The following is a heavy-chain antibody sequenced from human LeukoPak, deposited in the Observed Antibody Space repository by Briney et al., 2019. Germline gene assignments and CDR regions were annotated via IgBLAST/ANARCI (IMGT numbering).Heavy chain of an antibody. CDR2: INHSGST. CDR1: GGSFSGYY. Sequence: SETLSLTCAVYGGSFSGYYWSWIRQPPGKGLGWIGEINHSGSTNYNPSLKSRVTISVDTSKNQFSLKLSSVTAADTAVYYCARELVLLWFGESYYFDYWGQGTLVTVSS. J-gene: IGHJ4*02. V-gene: IGHV4-34*01. D-gene: IGHD3-10*01. CDR3: ARELVLLWFGESYYFDY.